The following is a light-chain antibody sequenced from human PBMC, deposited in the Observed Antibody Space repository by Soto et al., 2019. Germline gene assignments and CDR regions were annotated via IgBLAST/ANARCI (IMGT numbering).Light chain of an antibody. V-gene: IGKV1-39*01. J-gene: IGKJ4*01. CDR3: QQSYETPPT. CDR1: QTISSH. Sequence: DIRMTQSPSSLSASVGDRVTITCRASQTISSHLNWYQQRPGKAPKLLIYGASNLQSGVPSRFSGSGSETDFTLTISSLQPEDFAAYSCQQSYETPPTFGGGTKVEI. CDR2: GAS.